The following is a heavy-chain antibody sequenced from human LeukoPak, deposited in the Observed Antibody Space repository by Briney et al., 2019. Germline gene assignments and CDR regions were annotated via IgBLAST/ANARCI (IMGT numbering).Heavy chain of an antibody. D-gene: IGHD1-14*01. CDR1: GFTFSTYA. J-gene: IGHJ4*02. V-gene: IGHV3-23*01. CDR2: ISGRGGNT. CDR3: AKPARTDYADY. Sequence: PGGSLRLSCAASGFTFSTYAMSWVRQAPGKGLEWVSGISGRGGNTYYADSVKGQFTISRDNSKNTLYLQMNSLRAEDTAVYYCAKPARTDYADYWGQGTLVTVSS.